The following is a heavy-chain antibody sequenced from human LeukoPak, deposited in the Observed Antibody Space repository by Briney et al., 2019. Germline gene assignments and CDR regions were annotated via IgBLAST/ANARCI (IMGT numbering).Heavy chain of an antibody. CDR2: IRSDGGEE. J-gene: IGHJ4*02. V-gene: IGHV3-30*02. Sequence: PGGSLRLSCAASGFTFGNYGMLWVRQAPGKGLEWVSFIRSDGGEEFYADSVKGRFTISRDNAKNSLYLQMASLRAEDTAVYYCARTSVAAAISPYYFDYWGQGTLVTVSS. CDR1: GFTFGNYG. D-gene: IGHD2-2*02. CDR3: ARTSVAAAISPYYFDY.